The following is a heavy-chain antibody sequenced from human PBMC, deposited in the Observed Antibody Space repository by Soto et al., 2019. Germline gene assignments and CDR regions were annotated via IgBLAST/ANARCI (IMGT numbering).Heavy chain of an antibody. CDR3: ARDRIAAAGTGYWFDP. CDR2: MNPNSGNT. V-gene: IGHV1-8*01. D-gene: IGHD6-13*01. CDR1: GYTFTSYD. J-gene: IGHJ5*02. Sequence: ASAKVSCKASGYTFTSYDINWVRQATGQGLEWMGWMNPNSGNTGYAQKFQGRVTMTRNTSISTAYMELSSLRSEDTAVYYCARDRIAAAGTGYWFDPWGQGTLVTVSS.